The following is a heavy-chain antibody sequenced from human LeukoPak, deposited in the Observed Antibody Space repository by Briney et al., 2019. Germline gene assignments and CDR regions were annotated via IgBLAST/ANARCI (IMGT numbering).Heavy chain of an antibody. CDR1: GFTFSSYS. CDR2: ISSSSSTI. D-gene: IGHD2-15*01. CDR3: ALEERFCSGGSCYGSY. V-gene: IGHV3-48*01. J-gene: IGHJ4*02. Sequence: GGSLRLSCAASGFTFSSYSMNWVRQAPGKGLEWVSYISSSSSTIYYADSVKGRFTISRDNAKNSLYLQMNSLRAEDTAVYYCALEERFCSGGSCYGSYWGQGTLVTVSS.